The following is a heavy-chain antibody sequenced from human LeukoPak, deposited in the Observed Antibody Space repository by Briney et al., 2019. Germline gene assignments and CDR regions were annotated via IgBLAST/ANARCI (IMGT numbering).Heavy chain of an antibody. Sequence: GGSLRLSCAASGFTFSRYAMHWVRQAPGKGLEWVAVISYDGSNKYYADSVKGRFTISRDNSKNTLYLQMNSLRAEDTAVYYCARSYCSGGSCYSGPYYYYGMDVWGQVTTVTVSS. D-gene: IGHD2-15*01. CDR2: ISYDGSNK. CDR3: ARSYCSGGSCYSGPYYYYGMDV. V-gene: IGHV3-30-3*01. J-gene: IGHJ6*02. CDR1: GFTFSRYA.